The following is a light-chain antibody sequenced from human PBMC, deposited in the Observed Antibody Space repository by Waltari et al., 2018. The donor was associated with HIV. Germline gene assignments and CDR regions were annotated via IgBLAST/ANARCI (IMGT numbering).Light chain of an antibody. V-gene: IGLV2-14*03. Sequence: HSALTQPASISGSPGQSVTISCTGINRDLHVYDSVSWYQQLPTKAPQPIIFVVSVRPSGISHRFSGSTSGNTASLTISGLQTDDEGDYYCTSYTVRRALIFGGGTKLTVL. CDR2: VVS. CDR1: NRDLHVYDS. J-gene: IGLJ2*01. CDR3: TSYTVRRALI.